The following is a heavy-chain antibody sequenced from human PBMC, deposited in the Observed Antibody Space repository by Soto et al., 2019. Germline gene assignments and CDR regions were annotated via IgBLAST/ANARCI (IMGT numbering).Heavy chain of an antibody. CDR1: GGSISSGGYS. J-gene: IGHJ6*02. Sequence: QLQLQESGSGLVKPSQTLSLTCAVSGGSISSGGYSWSWIRQPPGKGLEWIGYIYQSGSTYYNPSLKSRVTISVDRSKNQFSLKLSSVSAADTAVYYCARVFRGSFYYYYGMDVWGQGTTVTVSS. D-gene: IGHD3-10*01. CDR2: IYQSGST. CDR3: ARVFRGSFYYYYGMDV. V-gene: IGHV4-30-2*01.